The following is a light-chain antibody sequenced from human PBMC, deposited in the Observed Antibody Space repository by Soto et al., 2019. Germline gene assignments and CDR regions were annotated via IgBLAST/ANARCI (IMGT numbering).Light chain of an antibody. CDR2: TAS. V-gene: IGKV1-39*01. CDR1: QSISSY. Sequence: DIQMTQYPSSLSASMGDRVTITCRASQSISSYLNWYQQKPGKAPNLLIYTASSLESGVPSRFSGSGSGTDFTLTIASLQPEDFATYFCQQSYSRPRTFGQGTKVDIK. J-gene: IGKJ1*01. CDR3: QQSYSRPRT.